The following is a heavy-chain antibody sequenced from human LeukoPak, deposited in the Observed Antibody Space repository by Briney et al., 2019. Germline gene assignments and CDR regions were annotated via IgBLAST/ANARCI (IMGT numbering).Heavy chain of an antibody. V-gene: IGHV4-4*07. Sequence: SETLSLTCTVSRGSISTYYWSWIRQPAGKGLEWIGRIYTSGYTNYNPSLKSRVTISVDTSKNQFSLKLSSVTAADTAVYYCAREALEYFLFNYWGQGTLVTVSS. CDR3: AREALEYFLFNY. D-gene: IGHD6-6*01. CDR1: RGSISTYY. J-gene: IGHJ4*02. CDR2: IYTSGYT.